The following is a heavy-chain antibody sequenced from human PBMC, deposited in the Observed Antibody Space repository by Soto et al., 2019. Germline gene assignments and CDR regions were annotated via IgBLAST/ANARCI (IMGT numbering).Heavy chain of an antibody. CDR1: GFTFSSFG. V-gene: IGHV3-30*18. J-gene: IGHJ4*02. D-gene: IGHD6-19*01. CDR2: VSYDGSTK. CDR3: AKDRIAVAGTESNY. Sequence: GGSLRLSCAASGFTFSSFGMHWVRQTPGKGLEWVAVVSYDGSTKYYADSVEGRFTISRDNSKKTLYLQMNSLRAEDTAVYYCAKDRIAVAGTESNYWGQGTQVTAAS.